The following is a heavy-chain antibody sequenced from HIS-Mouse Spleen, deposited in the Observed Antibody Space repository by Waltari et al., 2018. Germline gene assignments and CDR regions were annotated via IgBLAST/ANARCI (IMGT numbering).Heavy chain of an antibody. J-gene: IGHJ1*01. Sequence: QVQLVQSGAEVKKPGASVKVSCKASGYTFTGYYMHWVRQAPGQGLEWMGWINPNGGGTNYAQKFQGRVTMPRDTSISTAYMELSRLRSDDTAVYYCARGPRYPYIAAAGTEYFQHWGQGTLVTVSS. CDR3: ARGPRYPYIAAAGTEYFQH. CDR1: GYTFTGYY. D-gene: IGHD6-13*01. CDR2: INPNGGGT. V-gene: IGHV1-2*02.